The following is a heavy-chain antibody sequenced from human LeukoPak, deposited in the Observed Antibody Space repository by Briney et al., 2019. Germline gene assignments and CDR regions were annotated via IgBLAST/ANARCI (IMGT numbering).Heavy chain of an antibody. CDR1: GGSFSDYQ. J-gene: IGHJ6*03. CDR3: ARGGGYTSDYYYYYMDV. Sequence: PSETLSLTCAVYGGSFSDYQWSWIRQPPGKGLEWIGEINQSGSINYNPSLKSRVTMSVDTSKNQFSLKLSSVTAADTAVYYCARGGGYTSDYYYYYMDVWGKGTTVTVSS. V-gene: IGHV4-34*01. CDR2: INQSGSI. D-gene: IGHD5-24*01.